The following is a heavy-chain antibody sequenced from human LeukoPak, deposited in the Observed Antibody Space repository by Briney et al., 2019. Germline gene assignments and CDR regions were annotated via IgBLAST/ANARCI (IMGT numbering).Heavy chain of an antibody. J-gene: IGHJ4*02. D-gene: IGHD6-13*01. CDR3: ARISPAAGTGGDY. Sequence: GGSLRLSCAASGFTFSSYAMHWVRQAPGKGLEWISFASISSGTIYYADSVNGRFRISRDNAKNSLDLEMNSLRAEDTAVYYCARISPAAGTGGDYWGQGTLVTVSS. CDR2: ASISSGTI. CDR1: GFTFSSYA. V-gene: IGHV3-48*04.